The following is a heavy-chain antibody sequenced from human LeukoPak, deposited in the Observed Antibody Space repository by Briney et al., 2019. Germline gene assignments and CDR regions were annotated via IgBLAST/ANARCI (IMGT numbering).Heavy chain of an antibody. D-gene: IGHD3-10*01. Sequence: SETLSLTCTVSGGSISSDYWSWIRQPPGKGLEWIGYIYYSGSTNYSPSLESRVTISVDTSKNQFSLKLSSVTAADTAVYYCARLKGPASGSYLNNWFDPWGQGALVTVSS. V-gene: IGHV4-59*01. CDR1: GGSISSDY. CDR3: ARLKGPASGSYLNNWFDP. J-gene: IGHJ5*02. CDR2: IYYSGST.